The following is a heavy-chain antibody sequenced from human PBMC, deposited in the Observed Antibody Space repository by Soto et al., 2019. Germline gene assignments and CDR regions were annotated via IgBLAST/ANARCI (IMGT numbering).Heavy chain of an antibody. CDR1: GFTFSSYA. Sequence: GGSLRLSCAASGFTFSSYAMSWVRQAPGKGLEWVSAISGSGGSTYYADSVKGRFTISRDNSKNTLYLQMNSLRAEDTAVYYCAKVGYCSSNSCPYYYGMDVWGQGTTVTVSS. J-gene: IGHJ6*02. CDR2: ISGSGGST. D-gene: IGHD2-2*01. V-gene: IGHV3-23*01. CDR3: AKVGYCSSNSCPYYYGMDV.